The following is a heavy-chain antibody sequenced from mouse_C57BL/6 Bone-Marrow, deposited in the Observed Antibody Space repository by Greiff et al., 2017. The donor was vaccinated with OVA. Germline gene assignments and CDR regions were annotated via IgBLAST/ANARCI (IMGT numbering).Heavy chain of an antibody. Sequence: QVQLKQPGAELVKPGASVKMSCKASGYTFTSYWITWVKQRPGQGLEWIGDIYPGSGSTNYNEKFKSKATLTVDTSSSTAYMQLSSLTSEDSAVYYCASPDYYGSSPAYWGQGTLVTVSA. D-gene: IGHD1-1*01. J-gene: IGHJ3*01. CDR2: IYPGSGST. CDR1: GYTFTSYW. V-gene: IGHV1-55*01. CDR3: ASPDYYGSSPAY.